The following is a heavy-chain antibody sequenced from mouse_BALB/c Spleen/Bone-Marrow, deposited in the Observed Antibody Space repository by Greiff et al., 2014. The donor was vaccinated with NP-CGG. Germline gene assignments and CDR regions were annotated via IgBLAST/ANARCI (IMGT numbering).Heavy chain of an antibody. J-gene: IGHJ2*01. CDR2: ISNSGGST. Sequence: DVQLVESGGGLVQPGGSLKLSCAASGFTFSSYTMSWVRQTPEKRLEWVAYISNSGGSTYYPDTVKGRFTISRDNAKNTLYLQMSSLKSEDTAMYYCARHGGSRGYYFDYWGQGTTLTVSS. CDR1: GFTFSSYT. V-gene: IGHV5-12-2*01. D-gene: IGHD1-1*01. CDR3: ARHGGSRGYYFDY.